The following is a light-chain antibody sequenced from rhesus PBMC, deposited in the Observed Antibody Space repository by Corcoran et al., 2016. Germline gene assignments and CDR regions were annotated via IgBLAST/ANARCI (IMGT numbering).Light chain of an antibody. CDR2: KAS. Sequence: DIQMTQSPSSPSASVGDSVTITCLASQSISSWLDWFQQKPGKAPKLLIYKASILQSGDPSKFSGSGSGTDCTLTISRLHPEDFATYYCLQYSSNPFAFGPGTKLDVK. V-gene: IGKV1-22*01. CDR3: LQYSSNPFA. J-gene: IGKJ3*01. CDR1: QSISSW.